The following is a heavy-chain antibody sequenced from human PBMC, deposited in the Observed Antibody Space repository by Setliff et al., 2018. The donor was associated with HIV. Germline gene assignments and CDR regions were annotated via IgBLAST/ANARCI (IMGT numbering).Heavy chain of an antibody. J-gene: IGHJ5*02. V-gene: IGHV3-21*01. CDR3: ARDWGEHYDSSGFSS. D-gene: IGHD3-22*01. Sequence: ETLSLTCTVSGYSISSGYYWGWIRQPPGKGLEWVSSISSTGTYIYYADSLKGRFTISRDNAKNALYLQMNSLRAEDTAVYYCARDWGEHYDSSGFSSWGQGTLVTVSS. CDR1: GYSISSGYY. CDR2: ISSTGTYI.